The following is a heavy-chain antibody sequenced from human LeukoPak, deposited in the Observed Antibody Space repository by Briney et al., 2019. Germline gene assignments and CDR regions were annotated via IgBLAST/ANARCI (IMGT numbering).Heavy chain of an antibody. CDR2: IYYSGST. CDR3: ARHLNNCGDDCYIFDY. V-gene: IGHV4-59*08. Sequence: SQTLSLTCTVSGGSIFSYYWSWIRQPPGKGLEWMGYIYYSGSTNYNPSLKSRVTISVDTSKNQFSLRVSSVTAADTAVYYCARHLNNCGDDCYIFDYWGQGTLVTVSS. CDR1: GGSIFSYY. D-gene: IGHD2-21*01. J-gene: IGHJ4*02.